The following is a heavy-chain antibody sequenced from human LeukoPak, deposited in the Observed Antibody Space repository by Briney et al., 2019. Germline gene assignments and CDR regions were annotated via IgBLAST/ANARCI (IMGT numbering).Heavy chain of an antibody. CDR3: VKGLGTFYNGYFDY. CDR2: ISWNSGSI. J-gene: IGHJ4*02. V-gene: IGHV3-9*01. Sequence: GRSLRLSCAASGFTFDDYAMHWVRQAPGKGLEWVSGISWNSGSIGYADSVKGRFTISRDNAKNSLFLQMNRLRAEDTAFYYCVKGLGTFYNGYFDYWGQGTLVSVSS. CDR1: GFTFDDYA. D-gene: IGHD1-14*01.